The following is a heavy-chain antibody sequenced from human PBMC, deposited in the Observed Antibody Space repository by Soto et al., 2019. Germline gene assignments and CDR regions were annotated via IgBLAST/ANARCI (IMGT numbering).Heavy chain of an antibody. J-gene: IGHJ4*02. CDR2: ISDSGGST. Sequence: GGSLRLSCAASGFTFSSYAMSWVRQAPGKGLEWVSTISDSGGSTYYADSVKGRFTISRDNSKNTLYLQMNSLRAEDTALYYCAKAAVGQEFDYWGQGTLVTVSS. CDR3: AKAAVGQEFDY. CDR1: GFTFSSYA. V-gene: IGHV3-23*01. D-gene: IGHD6-13*01.